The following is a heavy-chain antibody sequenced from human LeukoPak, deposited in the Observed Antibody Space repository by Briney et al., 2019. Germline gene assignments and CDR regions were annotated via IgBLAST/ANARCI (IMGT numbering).Heavy chain of an antibody. J-gene: IGHJ5*02. D-gene: IGHD6-19*01. CDR3: ARSSGWVDNWFDP. CDR1: GFTFSSYA. Sequence: PGGSLRLSCAASGFTFSSYAMSWVRQAPGKGLEWVSGISWNSGSIGYADSVKGRFTISRDNAKNSLYLQMNSLRAEDTALYYCARSSGWVDNWFDPWGQGTLVTVSS. V-gene: IGHV3-9*01. CDR2: ISWNSGSI.